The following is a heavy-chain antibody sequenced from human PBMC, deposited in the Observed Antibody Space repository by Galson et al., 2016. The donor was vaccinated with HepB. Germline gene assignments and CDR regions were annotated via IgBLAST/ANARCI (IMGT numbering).Heavy chain of an antibody. Sequence: SLRLSCAASGFTFSNYWISWFRQAPGKGLEWVANLNPDGSEKYYVDSVKGRFSISRDNARNSLYLQMNSLRAEDTVVYYCARDFAHSSDDYWGQGTLVTVSS. V-gene: IGHV3-7*03. CDR3: ARDFAHSSDDY. CDR1: GFTFSNYW. J-gene: IGHJ4*02. CDR2: LNPDGSEK. D-gene: IGHD2-21*01.